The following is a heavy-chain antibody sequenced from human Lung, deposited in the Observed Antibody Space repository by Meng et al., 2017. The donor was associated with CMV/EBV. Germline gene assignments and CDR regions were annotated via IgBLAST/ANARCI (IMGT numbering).Heavy chain of an antibody. CDR3: ARDSGDGWARVDS. Sequence: GEXXKISCAASGFTFSNYWMTLVRQAPGKGLEWGGNIKKDGSDQYYGDSVRGRFSISRDNTKKSLYLLRNRLTAEDTALYFCARDSGDGWARVDSWGQGTXVTVSS. J-gene: IGHJ4*02. D-gene: IGHD5-24*01. CDR1: GFTFSNYW. V-gene: IGHV3-7*01. CDR2: IKKDGSDQ.